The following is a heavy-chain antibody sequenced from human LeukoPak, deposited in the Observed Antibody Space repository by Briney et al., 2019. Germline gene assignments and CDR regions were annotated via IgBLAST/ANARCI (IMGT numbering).Heavy chain of an antibody. CDR2: IYYSGST. CDR3: ARAFPDGGDYFDY. Sequence: SETLSLTCTVSGGSIGSYYWSWIRQPPGKGLEWIGYIYYSGSTNYNPSLKSRVTISVDTSKNQFSLKLSSVTAADTAVYYCARAFPDGGDYFDYWGQGTLVTVSS. V-gene: IGHV4-59*01. CDR1: GGSIGSYY. J-gene: IGHJ4*02. D-gene: IGHD4-23*01.